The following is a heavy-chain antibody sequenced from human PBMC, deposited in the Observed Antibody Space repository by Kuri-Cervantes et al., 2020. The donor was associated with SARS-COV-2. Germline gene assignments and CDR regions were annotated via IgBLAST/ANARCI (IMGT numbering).Heavy chain of an antibody. Sequence: GGSLRLSCAASGFTFSSYSMNWVRQAPGKGLEWVSSISSSSSYIYYADSVKGRFTISRDNAKNSLYLQMNSLRSEDTAMYYCARSDVYGDYAVGAFDIWGQGTMVTVSS. V-gene: IGHV3-21*03. J-gene: IGHJ3*02. CDR2: ISSSSSYI. D-gene: IGHD4-17*01. CDR3: ARSDVYGDYAVGAFDI. CDR1: GFTFSSYS.